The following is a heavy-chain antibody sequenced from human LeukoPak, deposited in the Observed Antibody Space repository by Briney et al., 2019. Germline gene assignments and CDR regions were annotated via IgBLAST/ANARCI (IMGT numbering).Heavy chain of an antibody. D-gene: IGHD2-2*01. J-gene: IGHJ3*02. V-gene: IGHV1-69*01. CDR3: AKCLKIVVIAAVFDAFDI. Sequence: GASVKVSCKASGGTFSSYAISWVRQAPGQGLEWMGGIIPNFGPPNYAQKFQDRVTITADESTSTVYMELSSLRSDDTAIYYCAKCLKIVVIAAVFDAFDIWGQGTMVTASS. CDR1: GGTFSSYA. CDR2: IIPNFGPP.